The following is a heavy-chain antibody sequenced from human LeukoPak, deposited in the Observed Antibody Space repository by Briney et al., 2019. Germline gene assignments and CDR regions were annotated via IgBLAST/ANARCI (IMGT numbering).Heavy chain of an antibody. CDR2: IYYSGSA. CDR3: ARHRWFGDSLGVDP. D-gene: IGHD3-10*01. V-gene: IGHV4-59*08. Sequence: PSETLPLTCTVSGGSISSYYWSWIRQPPGKGLEWIGYIYYSGSANYNPSLKSRVTISVDTSKNQFSLKLSSVTAADTAVYYCARHRWFGDSLGVDPWGQGTLVTVSS. CDR1: GGSISSYY. J-gene: IGHJ5*02.